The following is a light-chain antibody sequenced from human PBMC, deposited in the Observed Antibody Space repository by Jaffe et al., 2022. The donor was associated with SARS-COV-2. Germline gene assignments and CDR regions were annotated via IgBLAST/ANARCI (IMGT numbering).Light chain of an antibody. CDR2: GAS. J-gene: IGKJ1*01. CDR3: QQYGTSPRT. CDR1: QNINSY. V-gene: IGKV3-20*01. Sequence: EIVLTQSPGTLSLSPGERATLSCRASQNINSYLAWYQQKPGQAPRLFIYGASSRATGIPDRFSGSGSGTDFTLTISRLEPEDFAVYYCQQYGTSPRTFGQGTKVEIK.